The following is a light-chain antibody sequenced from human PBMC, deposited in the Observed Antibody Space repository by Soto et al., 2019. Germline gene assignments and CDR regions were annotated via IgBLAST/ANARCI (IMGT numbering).Light chain of an antibody. CDR2: GAS. V-gene: IGKV3-20*01. Sequence: EIVLTQSPGTLSLSPGERATLSCRASQSVSSSYLAWYQQKPGQAPRLLIYGASSRATGIPDRFSGSGSGTDFTLTISRLEPDDFAVYYCQQYGSLFGQGTKVEIK. CDR1: QSVSSSY. J-gene: IGKJ1*01. CDR3: QQYGSL.